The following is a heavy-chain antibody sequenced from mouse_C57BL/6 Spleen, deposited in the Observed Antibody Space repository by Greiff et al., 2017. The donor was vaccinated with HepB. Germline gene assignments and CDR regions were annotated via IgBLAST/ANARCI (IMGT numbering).Heavy chain of an antibody. V-gene: IGHV14-4*01. J-gene: IGHJ3*01. CDR3: TVWYRFAY. D-gene: IGHD2-10*02. Sequence: EVQVVESGAELVRPGASVKLSCTASGFNIKDDYMHWVKQRPEQGLEWIGWIDPENGDTEYASKFQGKATITADTSSNTAYLQLSSLTSEDTAVYYCTVWYRFAYWGQGTLVTVSA. CDR1: GFNIKDDY. CDR2: IDPENGDT.